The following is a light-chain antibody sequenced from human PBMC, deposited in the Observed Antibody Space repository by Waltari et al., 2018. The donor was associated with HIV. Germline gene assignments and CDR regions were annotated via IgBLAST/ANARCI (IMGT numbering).Light chain of an antibody. CDR1: QGVNIN. V-gene: IGKV3-15*01. CDR3: QQYNNWPYT. Sequence: EILMTQSPDTLSVSPGETATLSCRASQGVNINLAWYQQKPGQAPRLLIYTAATSATGIPARFSGSGSGTEFTLTITSLQSEDFTIYYCQQYNNWPYTFGQGTKLEI. J-gene: IGKJ2*01. CDR2: TAA.